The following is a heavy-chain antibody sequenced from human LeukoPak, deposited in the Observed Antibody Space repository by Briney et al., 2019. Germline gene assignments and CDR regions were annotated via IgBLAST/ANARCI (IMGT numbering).Heavy chain of an antibody. D-gene: IGHD2-21*01. Sequence: GGSLRLSCVTSGFSFSSYAMSWVRQAPGKGLEWVSGISAAGGNSFYADSVKGRFTISRDNSNNTLHLQMNNMRVEDTAVYYCAKTQVVHYFDYWGQGNLVTVSS. J-gene: IGHJ4*02. CDR2: ISAAGGNS. V-gene: IGHV3-23*01. CDR1: GFSFSSYA. CDR3: AKTQVVHYFDY.